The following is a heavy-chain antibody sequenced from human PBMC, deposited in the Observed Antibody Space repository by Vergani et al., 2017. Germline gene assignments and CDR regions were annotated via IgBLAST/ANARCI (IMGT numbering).Heavy chain of an antibody. CDR1: GFTFSSYA. CDR3: AKGGDSGSYSGHYYYMDV. Sequence: EVQLLESGGGLVQPGGSLRLSCAASGFTFSSYAMSWVRQAPGKGLEWVSAISGSGGSTYYADSVKGRFTITIDNSKNTLYLQMTSLRAEDTAVYYCAKGGDSGSYSGHYYYMDVWGKGTTVTVSS. V-gene: IGHV3-23*01. D-gene: IGHD1-26*01. J-gene: IGHJ6*03. CDR2: ISGSGGST.